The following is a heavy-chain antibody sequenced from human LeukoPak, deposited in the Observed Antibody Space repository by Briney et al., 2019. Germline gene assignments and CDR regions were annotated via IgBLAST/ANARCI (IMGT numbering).Heavy chain of an antibody. CDR2: IKQDGSEK. V-gene: IGHV3-7*01. J-gene: IGHJ4*02. CDR1: GFTFSSYW. D-gene: IGHD3-3*01. CDR3: ASVPIRFLEWSDY. Sequence: GGSLRLSCAASGFTFSSYWMSWVRQAPGKGLEWVANIKQDGSEKYYVDSVKGRFTISRDNAKNSLYLQMNSLRAEDTAVYYCASVPIRFLEWSDYLGQGTLVTVSS.